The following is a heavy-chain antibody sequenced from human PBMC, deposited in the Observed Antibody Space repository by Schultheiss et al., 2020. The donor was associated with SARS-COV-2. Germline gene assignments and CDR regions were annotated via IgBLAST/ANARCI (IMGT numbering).Heavy chain of an antibody. CDR1: GGSISSGGYY. D-gene: IGHD3-10*01. J-gene: IGHJ4*02. CDR2: IYYSGST. CDR3: ARDKDGINDY. V-gene: IGHV4-31*03. Sequence: SETLSLTCTVSGGSISSGGYYWSWIRQLPGKGLEWIGYIYYSGSTYYNPSLKSRVTISVDTSKNQFSLKLSSVTAADTAVYYCARDKDGINDYWGQGTLVTVSS.